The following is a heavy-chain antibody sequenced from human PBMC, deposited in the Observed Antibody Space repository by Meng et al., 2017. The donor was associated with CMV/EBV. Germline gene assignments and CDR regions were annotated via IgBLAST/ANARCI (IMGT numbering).Heavy chain of an antibody. J-gene: IGHJ5*02. CDR2: ISSSSSYI. CDR1: GFTFSSYS. V-gene: IGHV3-21*01. CDR3: ARQGYYYDIGWFDP. Sequence: GESLKISCAASGFTFSSYSMNWVRQAPGKGLEWVSSISSSSSYIYYADSVKGRFTISRDNAKNSLYLQMNSLRAEDTAVYYCARQGYYYDIGWFDPWGQGTLVTVSS. D-gene: IGHD3-22*01.